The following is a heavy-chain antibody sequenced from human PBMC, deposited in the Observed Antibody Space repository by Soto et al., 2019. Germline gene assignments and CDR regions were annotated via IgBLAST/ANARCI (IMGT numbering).Heavy chain of an antibody. J-gene: IGHJ6*02. V-gene: IGHV1-69*01. Sequence: QVQLVQSGAEVKKPGSSVKVSCKASGGTFSSYAISWVRQAPGQGLEWMGGIIPIFGTANYAQKFQGRVTITADESTSTAYMELSSLRSEDTAVYYCAKDRAAAWLFDDYYYYGMDVWGQGTTVTVSS. D-gene: IGHD3-22*01. CDR3: AKDRAAAWLFDDYYYYGMDV. CDR1: GGTFSSYA. CDR2: IIPIFGTA.